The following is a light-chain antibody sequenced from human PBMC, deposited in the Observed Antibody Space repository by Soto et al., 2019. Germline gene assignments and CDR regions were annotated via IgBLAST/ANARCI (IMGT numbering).Light chain of an antibody. J-gene: IGKJ5*01. V-gene: IGKV3-11*01. CDR2: DAS. CDR3: QQRAKWPIT. Sequence: EIVLTQSPATLSLSPGERATLSCRASQSVSSYLVWYQQKPGQAPRLLISDASNRATGIPARFSGSGSGTDFTLTISSLEPEDSAVYYCQQRAKWPITFGQGTRLEIK. CDR1: QSVSSY.